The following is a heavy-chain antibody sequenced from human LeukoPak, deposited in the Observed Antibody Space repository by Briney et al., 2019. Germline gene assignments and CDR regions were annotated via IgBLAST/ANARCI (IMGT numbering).Heavy chain of an antibody. J-gene: IGHJ4*02. V-gene: IGHV3-30*18. D-gene: IGHD1-26*01. CDR2: ISYDGSNK. CDR3: AKDGSGSYTFFDY. Sequence: GRSLRLSCAASGFTFSSYDMHWVRQAPGKGLEWVAVISYDGSNKYYADSVKGRFTISRDNSKNTLYLQMNSLRAEDTAVYYCAKDGSGSYTFFDYWGQGTLVTVSS. CDR1: GFTFSSYD.